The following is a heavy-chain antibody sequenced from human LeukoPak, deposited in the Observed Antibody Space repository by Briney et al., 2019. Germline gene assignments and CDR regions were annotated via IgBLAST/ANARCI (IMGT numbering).Heavy chain of an antibody. J-gene: IGHJ4*02. D-gene: IGHD2-21*01. Sequence: LTGGSLRLSCAASGFTFSNYAMSWVRQAPGKGLEWVSGISGSGAYSYYADYVKGRFTIPRDNSKNTLYLQMNSLRAEDAAVYFCAKAPVTSCRGAYCYPFDSWGQGTLVTVSS. CDR3: AKAPVTSCRGAYCYPFDS. V-gene: IGHV3-23*01. CDR2: ISGSGAYS. CDR1: GFTFSNYA.